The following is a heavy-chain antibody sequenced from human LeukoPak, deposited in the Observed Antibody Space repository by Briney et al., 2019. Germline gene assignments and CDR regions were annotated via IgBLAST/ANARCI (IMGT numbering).Heavy chain of an antibody. CDR2: IIPIFGTA. J-gene: IGHJ6*03. V-gene: IGHV1-69*05. D-gene: IGHD4-17*01. Sequence: GASVKVSCEASGGTFSSYAISWVRQAPGQGLEWMGGIIPIFGTANYAQKFQGRVTITTDESTSTAYMEQSSLRSEDTAVYYCARGWTTVTRGGSYYMDVWGKGTTVTVSS. CDR3: ARGWTTVTRGGSYYMDV. CDR1: GGTFSSYA.